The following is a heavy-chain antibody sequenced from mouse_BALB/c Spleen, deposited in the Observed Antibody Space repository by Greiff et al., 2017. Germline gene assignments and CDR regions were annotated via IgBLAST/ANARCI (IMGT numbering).Heavy chain of an antibody. Sequence: VQLKESGTVLARPGASVKMSCKASGYTFTSYWMHWVKQRPGQGLEWIGAIYPGNSDTSYNQKFKGKAKLTAVTSTSTAYMELSSLTNEDSAVYYCTRGEYYYGSSSYAMDYWGQGTSVTVSS. D-gene: IGHD1-1*01. CDR1: GYTFTSYW. CDR2: IYPGNSDT. V-gene: IGHV1-5*01. CDR3: TRGEYYYGSSSYAMDY. J-gene: IGHJ4*01.